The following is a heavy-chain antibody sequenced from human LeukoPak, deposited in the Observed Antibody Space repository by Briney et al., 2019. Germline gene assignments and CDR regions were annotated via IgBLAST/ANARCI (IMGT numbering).Heavy chain of an antibody. V-gene: IGHV3-30*18. D-gene: IGHD3-22*01. CDR3: AKDLYYYDSSGYPAPDY. CDR1: GFTFSSYG. J-gene: IGHJ4*02. Sequence: GRSLRLSCAASGFTFSSYGMHWVRQAPGKGLEWVAVISYDGSNKYYADSVKGRFTISRDNSKNTLYLQMNSLRAEDTAVYYCAKDLYYYDSSGYPAPDYWGQGTLVTVSS. CDR2: ISYDGSNK.